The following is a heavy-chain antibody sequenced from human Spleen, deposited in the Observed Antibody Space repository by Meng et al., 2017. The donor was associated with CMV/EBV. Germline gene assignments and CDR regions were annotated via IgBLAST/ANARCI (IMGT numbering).Heavy chain of an antibody. J-gene: IGHJ4*02. CDR2: INAGNGAT. CDR3: ARDRILTGQRKLDF. D-gene: IGHD3-9*01. CDR1: GYIFTAFV. Sequence: CEASGYIFTAFVIHWVRQAPGQRLEWMGWINAGNGATKYSQKFQGRVTITKDTSASNMELSSLRSEDTAVYYCARDRILTGQRKLDFWGQGTLVTVSS. V-gene: IGHV1-3*01.